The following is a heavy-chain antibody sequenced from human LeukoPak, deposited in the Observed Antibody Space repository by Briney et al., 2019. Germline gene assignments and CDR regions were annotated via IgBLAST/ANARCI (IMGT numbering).Heavy chain of an antibody. CDR1: GFTVSSNS. Sequence: PGGSLRLSCTVSGFTVSSNSMSWVRQAPGKGLEWVSFIYSDNTHYSDSVKGRFTISRDNSKNTLYLQMNSLRAEDTAVYFCAGHQNYYYYMDVWGKGTTVTVSS. D-gene: IGHD2-2*01. CDR3: AGHQNYYYYMDV. V-gene: IGHV3-53*01. J-gene: IGHJ6*03. CDR2: IYSDNT.